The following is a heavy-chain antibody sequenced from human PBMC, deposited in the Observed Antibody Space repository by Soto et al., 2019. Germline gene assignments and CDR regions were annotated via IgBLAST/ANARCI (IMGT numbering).Heavy chain of an antibody. CDR2: IYYSGST. CDR3: ARAREDYVWGSYRESVYYFDY. V-gene: IGHV4-31*03. J-gene: IGHJ4*02. CDR1: GGSISSGGYY. Sequence: SETLSLTCTVSGGSISSGGYYWSWIRQHPGKGLEWIGYIYYSGSTYYNPSLKSRVTISVDTSKNQFSLKLSSVTAADTAVYYCARAREDYVWGSYRESVYYFDYWGQGTQVTVSS. D-gene: IGHD3-16*02.